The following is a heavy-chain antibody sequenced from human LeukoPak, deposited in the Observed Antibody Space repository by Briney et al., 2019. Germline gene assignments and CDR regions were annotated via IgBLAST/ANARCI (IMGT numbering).Heavy chain of an antibody. V-gene: IGHV3-21*01. CDR3: ARGRTSGSSWPFDY. D-gene: IGHD6-13*01. J-gene: IGHJ4*02. CDR2: ISSSSSYI. CDR1: GFTLRSYS. Sequence: GGSLRLSCAASGFTLRSYSMNWVRQAPGKGLEWVSSISSSSSYIYYADSVKGRFTISRDNAKNSLSLQMNSLRAEDTAVYYCARGRTSGSSWPFDYWGQGTPVTVSS.